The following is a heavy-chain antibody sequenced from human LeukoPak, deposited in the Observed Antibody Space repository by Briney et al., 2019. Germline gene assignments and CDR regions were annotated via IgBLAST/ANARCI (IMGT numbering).Heavy chain of an antibody. Sequence: ASVKVSCKVSGYTLTELSMHWVRQAPGKGLEWMGGFDPEDGETIYAQKFQGRVTMTKDTSTDTAYMELSSLRSEDTAVYYCATVPPGTWFGETSVDYWGQGTLVTVSS. CDR1: GYTLTELS. CDR3: ATVPPGTWFGETSVDY. D-gene: IGHD3-10*01. J-gene: IGHJ4*02. CDR2: FDPEDGET. V-gene: IGHV1-24*01.